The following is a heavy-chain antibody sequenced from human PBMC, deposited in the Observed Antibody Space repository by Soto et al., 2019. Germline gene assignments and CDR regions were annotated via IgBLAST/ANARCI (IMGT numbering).Heavy chain of an antibody. J-gene: IGHJ2*01. CDR1: GFTFSSYA. CDR2: ISGSGGST. Sequence: GGSLRLSCAASGFTFSSYAMSWVRQAPGKGLEWVSAISGSGGSTYYADSVKGRFTISRDNSKNTLYLQMNSLRAEDTAVYYCAKGSEYDFWSGYYWYFDLWGRGTLVTVSS. D-gene: IGHD3-3*01. V-gene: IGHV3-23*01. CDR3: AKGSEYDFWSGYYWYFDL.